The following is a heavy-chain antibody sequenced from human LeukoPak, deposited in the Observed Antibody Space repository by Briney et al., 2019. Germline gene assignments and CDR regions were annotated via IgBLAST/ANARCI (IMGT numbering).Heavy chain of an antibody. V-gene: IGHV4-39*07. CDR3: ARVSLVRGAPDYYFDY. CDR2: VYYSGRT. D-gene: IGHD3-10*01. Sequence: SETLSLTCTVSGGSISNINYYWDWIRQPPGKGLEWIGSVYYSGRTHYNSSLKSRVTMSVDTSKNQFSLKLSSVTAADTAVYYCARVSLVRGAPDYYFDYWGQGTLVTVSS. J-gene: IGHJ4*02. CDR1: GGSISNINYY.